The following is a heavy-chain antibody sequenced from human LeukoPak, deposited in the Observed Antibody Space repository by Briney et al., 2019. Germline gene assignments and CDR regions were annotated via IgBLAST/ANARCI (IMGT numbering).Heavy chain of an antibody. Sequence: GGSLRLSCAASGFTFSRYAMSWVRQAPGNGLEWVSAITDSGGSTYNADSVKGRFTISRDNSLNTLYMQLNSLRVEDTAVYYCAKGSRSSRPYYFDYLGQGTLVTVSS. D-gene: IGHD6-6*01. CDR3: AKGSRSSRPYYFDY. V-gene: IGHV3-23*01. CDR1: GFTFSRYA. CDR2: ITDSGGST. J-gene: IGHJ4*02.